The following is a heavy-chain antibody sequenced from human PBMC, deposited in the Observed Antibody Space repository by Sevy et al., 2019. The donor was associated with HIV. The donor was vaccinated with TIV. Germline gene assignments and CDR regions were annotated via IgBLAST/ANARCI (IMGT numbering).Heavy chain of an antibody. CDR1: GGSFSGYY. D-gene: IGHD3-10*01. Sequence: SETLSLTCAVYGGSFSGYYWSWIRQPPGKGLEWIGEINHSGSTNYNPSLKSRVTISVDTSKNQFSLKLSSVTAADTAVYYCARGHLSMVRGVILSFGVWGKGTTVTVSS. CDR3: ARGHLSMVRGVILSFGV. V-gene: IGHV4-34*01. J-gene: IGHJ6*04. CDR2: INHSGST.